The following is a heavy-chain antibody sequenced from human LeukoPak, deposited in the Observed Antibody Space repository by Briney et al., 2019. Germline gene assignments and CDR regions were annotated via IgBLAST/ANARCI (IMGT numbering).Heavy chain of an antibody. CDR2: INPSGGST. CDR3: ARGLVDDYVWGSYRSRYWYFDL. CDR1: GYTFTSYY. Sequence: ASVKVSCKASGYTFTSYYMHWVRQAPGQGLEWMGIINPSGGSTSYAQKFQGRVTMTRDMSTSTVYMELSSLRSEDTAVYYCARGLVDDYVWGSYRSRYWYFDLWGRGTLVTVSS. V-gene: IGHV1-46*01. D-gene: IGHD3-16*02. J-gene: IGHJ2*01.